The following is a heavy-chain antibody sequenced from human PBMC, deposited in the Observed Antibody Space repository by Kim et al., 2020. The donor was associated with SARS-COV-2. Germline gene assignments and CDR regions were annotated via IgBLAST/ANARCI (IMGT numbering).Heavy chain of an antibody. J-gene: IGHJ5*02. CDR1: GYTFTSYA. D-gene: IGHD6-13*01. CDR2: INAGNGNT. CDR3: ARATGIAAADWFDP. V-gene: IGHV1-3*01. Sequence: ASVKVSCKASGYTFTSYAMHWVRQAPGQRLEWMGWINAGNGNTKYSQKFQGRVTITRDTSASTAYMELSSLRSEDTAVYYCARATGIAAADWFDPWGQGTLVTVSS.